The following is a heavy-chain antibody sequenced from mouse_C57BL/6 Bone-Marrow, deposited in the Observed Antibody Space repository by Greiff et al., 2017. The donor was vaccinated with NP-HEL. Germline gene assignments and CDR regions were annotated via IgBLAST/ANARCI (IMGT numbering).Heavy chain of an antibody. D-gene: IGHD1-1*01. Sequence: QVQLQQPGAELVKPGASVKMSCKASGYTFTSYWITWVKQRPGQGLEWIGDIYPGSGSTNYNEKFKSKATLTVDTSSGTAYMQLSSLTSEDSAVYYCAREIYYGSSFYYFDYWGQGTTLTVSS. CDR3: AREIYYGSSFYYFDY. CDR1: GYTFTSYW. V-gene: IGHV1-55*01. J-gene: IGHJ2*01. CDR2: IYPGSGST.